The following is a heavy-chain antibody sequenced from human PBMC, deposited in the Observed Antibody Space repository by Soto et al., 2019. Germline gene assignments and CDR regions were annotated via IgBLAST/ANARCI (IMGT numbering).Heavy chain of an antibody. Sequence: QVHLAESGGGVVQPGSSLRLSCAASGFTFGSYGMHWVRRAPGKGLERVAVIWYDGSNKYYADSVKGRFTISRDNSKNTLFLQMNSLRGEDTAVYYCARAVYGDYESYYGMDVWGQGTRVTVSS. J-gene: IGHJ6*02. CDR1: GFTFGSYG. CDR3: ARAVYGDYESYYGMDV. D-gene: IGHD4-17*01. V-gene: IGHV3-33*01. CDR2: IWYDGSNK.